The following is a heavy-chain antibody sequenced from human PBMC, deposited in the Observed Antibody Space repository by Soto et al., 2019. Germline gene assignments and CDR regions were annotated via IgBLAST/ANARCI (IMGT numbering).Heavy chain of an antibody. D-gene: IGHD3-10*01. CDR1: GFTFSSYA. CDR3: AKTQDHYGSGVFDY. Sequence: GESLKISCAASGFTFSSYAMSWVRQAPGKGLEWVSAISGSGGSTYYAGSVKGRFTISRANSKNTLYLQMNSLRAEDTAVYYCAKTQDHYGSGVFDYWGQGTLVTVSS. CDR2: ISGSGGST. V-gene: IGHV3-23*01. J-gene: IGHJ4*02.